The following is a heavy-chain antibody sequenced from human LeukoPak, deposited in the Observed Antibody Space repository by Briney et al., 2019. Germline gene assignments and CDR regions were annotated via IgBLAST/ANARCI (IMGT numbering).Heavy chain of an antibody. V-gene: IGHV3-30-3*01. CDR2: ISYGGSNK. Sequence: GGSLRLSCAASGFTFSSYAMHWVRQAPGKGLEWVAVISYGGSNKYYTDSVKGRFTISRDNSKNTLYLQMNSLRAEDTAVYYCARGQTYYYDSSGYYSAGYWGQGTLVTVSS. D-gene: IGHD3-22*01. CDR1: GFTFSSYA. J-gene: IGHJ4*02. CDR3: ARGQTYYYDSSGYYSAGY.